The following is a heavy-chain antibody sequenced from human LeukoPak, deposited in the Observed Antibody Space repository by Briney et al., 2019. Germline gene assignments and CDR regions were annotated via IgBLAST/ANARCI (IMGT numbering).Heavy chain of an antibody. CDR2: IYTSGST. CDR3: ASSRYGSTSTNYYMDV. Sequence: PSETLSLTCTVSGGSISSGSYYWSWIRQPAGKGLEWIGRIYTSGSTNYNPSLKSRVTISIDTSKNQFSLKLSSVTAADTAVYYCASSRYGSTSTNYYMDVWGKGTTVTVSS. J-gene: IGHJ6*03. D-gene: IGHD2-2*01. V-gene: IGHV4-61*02. CDR1: GGSISSGSYY.